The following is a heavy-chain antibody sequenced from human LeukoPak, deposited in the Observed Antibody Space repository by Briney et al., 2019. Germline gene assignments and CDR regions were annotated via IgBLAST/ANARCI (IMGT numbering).Heavy chain of an antibody. Sequence: SETLSLTCTVSGGSISSYYWSWIRQPAGKGLEWIGRIHTSGSTNYSPSLKSRVTMSVDTSKNQFSLKLSSVTAADTAVYYCARDRYYYDSSARYFDYWGEGTLVTVSS. V-gene: IGHV4-4*07. CDR1: GGSISSYY. CDR3: ARDRYYYDSSARYFDY. D-gene: IGHD3-22*01. J-gene: IGHJ4*02. CDR2: IHTSGST.